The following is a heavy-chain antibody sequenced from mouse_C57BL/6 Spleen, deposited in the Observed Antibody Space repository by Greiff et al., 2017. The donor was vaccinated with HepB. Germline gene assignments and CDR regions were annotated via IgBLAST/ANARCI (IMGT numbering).Heavy chain of an antibody. D-gene: IGHD1-1*01. Sequence: EVQLQQSGPELVKPGASVKIPCKASGYTFTDYNMDWVKQSHGKSLEWIGDINPNNGGTIYNQKFKGKATLTVDKSSSTAYMELRSLTSEDTAVYYCARGVYYYGSSYPSYAMDYWGQGTSVTVSS. CDR2: INPNNGGT. CDR3: ARGVYYYGSSYPSYAMDY. J-gene: IGHJ4*01. V-gene: IGHV1-18*01. CDR1: GYTFTDYN.